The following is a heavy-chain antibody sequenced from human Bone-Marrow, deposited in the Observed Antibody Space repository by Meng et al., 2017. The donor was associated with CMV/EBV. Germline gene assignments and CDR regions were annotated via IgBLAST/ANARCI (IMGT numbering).Heavy chain of an antibody. J-gene: IGHJ6*02. CDR1: GFSVGISH. V-gene: IGHV3-53*01. D-gene: IGHD2-21*01. CDR3: ASIRDYGMDV. CDR2: ICSGDTT. Sequence: GGSLRLSCKVSGFSVGISHMNWVRQAPGKGLEWVSVICSGDTTHYADSVKGRFIISRDNSKNTLYLQMNSLRAEDTAVYYCASIRDYGMDVWGQGTTVTVSS.